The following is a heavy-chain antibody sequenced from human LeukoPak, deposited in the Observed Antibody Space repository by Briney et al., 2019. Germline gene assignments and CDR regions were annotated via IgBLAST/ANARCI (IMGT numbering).Heavy chain of an antibody. CDR1: GFTFSSYA. V-gene: IGHV3-30-3*01. J-gene: IGHJ4*02. Sequence: GRSLRLSCAAPGFTFSSYAMPWVRQAPVKGLEWVAVISYDGSNKYYADSVKGRFTISRDNSKNTLYLQMNSLRAEDTAVYYCARDGVLESRSWYTGGDYWGQGTLVTVSS. CDR3: ARDGVLESRSWYTGGDY. D-gene: IGHD6-13*01. CDR2: ISYDGSNK.